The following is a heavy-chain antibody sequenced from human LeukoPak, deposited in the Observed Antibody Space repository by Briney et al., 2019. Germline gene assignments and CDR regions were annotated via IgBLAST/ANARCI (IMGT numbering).Heavy chain of an antibody. J-gene: IGHJ4*02. Sequence: PSETLSLTCTVSGGSVSSYYWSWIRQPPGKGLEWIGYIYYSGSTNYNPSLKSRVTISVDTSKNQFSLKLSSVTAEDTAVYYCAKSPGLDVSFFDYWGQGTLVTVSS. D-gene: IGHD3/OR15-3a*01. CDR2: IYYSGST. V-gene: IGHV4-59*02. CDR3: AKSPGLDVSFFDY. CDR1: GGSVSSYY.